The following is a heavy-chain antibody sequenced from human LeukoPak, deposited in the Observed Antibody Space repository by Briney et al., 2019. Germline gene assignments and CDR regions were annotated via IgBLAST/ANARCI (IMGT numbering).Heavy chain of an antibody. CDR3: ARDRGATRFDP. CDR2: IYYSGST. D-gene: IGHD5-24*01. CDR1: GGSISSGDYY. Sequence: SETLSLTCTVSGGSISSGDYYWSWIRQPPGKGLEWIGYIYYSGSTYYNPSLKSRVTISVDTSKNQFSLKLSSVTAADTAVYYCARDRGATRFDPWGQGTLVTVSS. V-gene: IGHV4-30-4*02. J-gene: IGHJ5*02.